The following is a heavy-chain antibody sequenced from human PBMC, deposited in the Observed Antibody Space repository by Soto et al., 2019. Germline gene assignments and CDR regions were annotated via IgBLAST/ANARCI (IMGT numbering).Heavy chain of an antibody. V-gene: IGHV3-23*01. CDR2: ISGSGGST. D-gene: IGHD6-13*01. CDR1: GFTFSSYA. J-gene: IGHJ4*02. CDR3: ATKPGGIYSSLDY. Sequence: PGGSLILSCAASGFTFSSYAMSWVRQAPGKGLEWVSAISGSGGSTYYADSVKGRFTISRDNSKNTLYLQMNSLRAEDTAVYYCATKPGGIYSSLDYWGQGTLVTVSS.